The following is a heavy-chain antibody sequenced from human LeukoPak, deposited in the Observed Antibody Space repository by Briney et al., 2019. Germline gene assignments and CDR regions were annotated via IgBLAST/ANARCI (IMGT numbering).Heavy chain of an antibody. D-gene: IGHD6-19*01. CDR2: IIPILGIA. CDR1: GGTFSSYA. J-gene: IGHJ6*02. CDR3: ASGTSSGYSSGWNYYYYGMDV. Sequence: SVKVSCKASGGTFSSYAISWVRQAPGQGLEWMGRIIPILGIANYAQKFQGRVTITADKSTSTAYMELSSLRSEDTAVYYCASGTSSGYSSGWNYYYYGMDVWGQGTTVTVSS. V-gene: IGHV1-69*04.